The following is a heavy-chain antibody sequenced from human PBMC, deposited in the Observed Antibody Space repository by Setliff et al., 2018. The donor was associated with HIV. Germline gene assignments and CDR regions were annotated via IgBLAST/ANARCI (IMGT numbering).Heavy chain of an antibody. Sequence: PSETLSLTCAVYGGSFSDHNWSWIRQSPGRGLEWIGEINYSGGTNYNTSLKSRVTISADTSKNQFSLKMRSVTAADTAVYYCARARSCSGGTCLIYYYYYYGMDVWGQGTTVTVSS. J-gene: IGHJ6*02. CDR3: ARARSCSGGTCLIYYYYYYGMDV. CDR2: INYSGGT. V-gene: IGHV4-34*01. D-gene: IGHD3-16*01. CDR1: GGSFSDHN.